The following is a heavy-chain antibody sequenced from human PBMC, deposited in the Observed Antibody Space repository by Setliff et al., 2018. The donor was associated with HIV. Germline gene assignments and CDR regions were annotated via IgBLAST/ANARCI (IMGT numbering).Heavy chain of an antibody. CDR1: GGSISSSSYY. D-gene: IGHD3-3*01. V-gene: IGHV4-39*01. J-gene: IGHJ4*02. Sequence: SETLSLTCTVSGGSISSSSYYWGWIRQPPGKGLEWIGSIYYSGSTYYNPSLKSRVTISVDTSKNQFSLKLSSVTAADTAVYYCVTEHLGWSGYLPLYWGQGALVTVSS. CDR2: IYYSGST. CDR3: VTEHLGWSGYLPLY.